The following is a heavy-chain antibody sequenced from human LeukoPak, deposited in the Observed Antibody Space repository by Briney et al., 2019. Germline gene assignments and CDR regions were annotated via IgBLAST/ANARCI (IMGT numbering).Heavy chain of an antibody. J-gene: IGHJ4*02. D-gene: IGHD4-17*01. CDR3: ARDLPKNYGENPFDY. Sequence: GGSLRLSCAASGFTFSSYWMSWVRQAPGKGLEWVANIKQDGSEKYYVDSVKGRFTISRDNAKNSLYLQMNSLRAEDTAVYYCARDLPKNYGENPFDYWGQGTLVTVSS. CDR1: GFTFSSYW. CDR2: IKQDGSEK. V-gene: IGHV3-7*01.